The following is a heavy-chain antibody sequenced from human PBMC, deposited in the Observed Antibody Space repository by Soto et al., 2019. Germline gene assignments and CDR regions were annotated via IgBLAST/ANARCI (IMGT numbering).Heavy chain of an antibody. V-gene: IGHV3-74*01. D-gene: IGHD3-16*01. CDR3: TSDTFGLRDT. J-gene: IGHJ5*02. CDR1: GFPFSHYW. CDR2: INTAGTIA. Sequence: MQMVESGGGSVQPGGSLRLSCAASGFPFSHYWMHWVRQTPGKGLVWVSRINTAGTIANYADSVEGRFTTSRDNADSALFLQMNSLSAEDTAIYYCTSDTFGLRDTWGQGTLVTVSS.